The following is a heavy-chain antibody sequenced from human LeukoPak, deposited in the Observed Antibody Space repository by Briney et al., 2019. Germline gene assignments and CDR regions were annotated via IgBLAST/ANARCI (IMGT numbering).Heavy chain of an antibody. J-gene: IGHJ4*02. CDR1: GYTFNSFG. CDR2: ISAYNGNT. CDR3: ARSGNFWSGYYGGDY. D-gene: IGHD3-3*01. V-gene: IGHV1-18*01. Sequence: ASVKVSCKASGYTFNSFGISWVRQAPGQGLEWMGWISAYNGNTNYAQKLQGRVTMTTDTSTSTAYMELRSLRSDDTAVYYCARSGNFWSGYYGGDYWGQGTLVTVSS.